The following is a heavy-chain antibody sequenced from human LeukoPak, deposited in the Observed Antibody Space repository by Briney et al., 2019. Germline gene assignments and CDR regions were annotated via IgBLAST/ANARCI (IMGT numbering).Heavy chain of an antibody. J-gene: IGHJ4*02. CDR3: VRENYFDK. CDR2: IHYGGRT. Sequence: SETLSLTCTVSGGSISGHYWGWIRQPPGKGLEWIGYIHYGGRTDYKPSLKSRLTLSVDTSRSRFSLKLRSVSAADTAVYYCVRENYFDKWGQGTLVTVSS. CDR1: GGSISGHY. V-gene: IGHV4-59*11.